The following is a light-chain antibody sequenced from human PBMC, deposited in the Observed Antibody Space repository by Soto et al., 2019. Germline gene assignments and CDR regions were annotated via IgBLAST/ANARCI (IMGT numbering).Light chain of an antibody. J-gene: IGKJ5*01. Sequence: IVLTQSPGTLSLSPGERATLSCRASHSVRSSYLAWYQQKPDQAPRLLIYGASSRATGIPDRFSGSGSGTDFTLTIRRLEPEDFAVYYCQQYGSSPPITFGQGTRLEIK. V-gene: IGKV3-20*01. CDR3: QQYGSSPPIT. CDR2: GAS. CDR1: HSVRSSY.